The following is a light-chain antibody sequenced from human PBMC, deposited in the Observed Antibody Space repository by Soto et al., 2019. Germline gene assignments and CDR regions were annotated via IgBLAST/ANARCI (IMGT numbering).Light chain of an antibody. CDR2: AAS. V-gene: IGKV1-39*01. CDR1: QSISSY. Sequence: DIPMTQSPSSLSASVGDRVTITCRASQSISSYLNWYQQKPGQAPKLLIYAASSLQSGVPSRFSGSGSGTDFTLTISSLQPEDFATYYCQQSYSTPPNTFGQGTKLEIK. J-gene: IGKJ2*01. CDR3: QQSYSTPPNT.